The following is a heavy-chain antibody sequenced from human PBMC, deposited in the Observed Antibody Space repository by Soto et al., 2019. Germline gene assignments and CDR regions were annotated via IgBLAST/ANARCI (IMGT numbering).Heavy chain of an antibody. CDR3: AKDRSTYYLVPPFDP. J-gene: IGHJ5*02. D-gene: IGHD3-10*01. V-gene: IGHV1-18*01. Sequence: ASVKVSCKASGYTFNIYGFSWVRQAPGQGLEWMGWINSYNGNTDYPQKFQGRVTMTTDTSTNTAYMELRSLRSDDTAVYYCAKDRSTYYLVPPFDPWGQGTLVTVSS. CDR2: INSYNGNT. CDR1: GYTFNIYG.